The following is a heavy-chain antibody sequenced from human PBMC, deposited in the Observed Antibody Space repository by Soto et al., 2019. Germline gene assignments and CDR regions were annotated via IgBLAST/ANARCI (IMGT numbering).Heavy chain of an antibody. CDR3: ARDLNSGYNWFGT. J-gene: IGHJ5*02. Sequence: GGSLRLSCAASGFTFSSYGMHWVRQAPGKGLEWVAVIWYDGSNKYYADSVKGRFTISRDNSKNTLYLQMNSLRAEDTAVYYCARDLNSGYNWFGTWGQGTLVTVSS. CDR2: IWYDGSNK. CDR1: GFTFSSYG. V-gene: IGHV3-33*01. D-gene: IGHD1-20*01.